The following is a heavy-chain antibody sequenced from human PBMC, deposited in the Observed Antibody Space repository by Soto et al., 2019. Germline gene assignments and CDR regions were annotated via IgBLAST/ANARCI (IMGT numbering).Heavy chain of an antibody. V-gene: IGHV5-10-1*01. CDR3: ARTTYYYDSSGYSPYYFDY. J-gene: IGHJ4*02. CDR1: GYSFTSYG. CDR2: IDPSDSYT. D-gene: IGHD3-22*01. Sequence: GEPLKISCKGSGYSFTSYGSSWVRQMPGKGLEWMGRIDPSDSYTNYSPSFQGHVTISADKSISTAYLQWSSLKASDTAMYYCARTTYYYDSSGYSPYYFDYWGQGTLVTVSS.